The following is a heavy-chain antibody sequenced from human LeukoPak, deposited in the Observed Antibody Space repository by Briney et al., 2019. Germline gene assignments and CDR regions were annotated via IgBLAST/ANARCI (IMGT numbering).Heavy chain of an antibody. V-gene: IGHV3-7*01. CDR1: GFTFSSYW. J-gene: IGHJ4*02. D-gene: IGHD6-6*01. CDR3: VREGAYSTSSPAGY. CDR2: INQDGSEK. Sequence: GGSLRLSCAASGFTFSSYWMSWVRQAPGKRLEWVANINQDGSEKYYVDSVKGRFIISRDNARNSLFLQMNFLTAEDTAIYYCVREGAYSTSSPAGYWGQGTLVSVSS.